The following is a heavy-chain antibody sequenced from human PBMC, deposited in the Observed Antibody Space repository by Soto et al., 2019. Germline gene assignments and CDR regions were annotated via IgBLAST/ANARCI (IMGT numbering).Heavy chain of an antibody. CDR2: IYYSGST. CDR3: ARTLATMVRGVNDWFDP. J-gene: IGHJ5*02. CDR1: GGSISSSSYY. V-gene: IGHV4-39*01. D-gene: IGHD3-10*01. Sequence: SETLSLTCTVSGGSISSSSYYWGWIRQPPGKGLEWIGSIYYSGSTYYNPSLKSRVTISVDTSKNLFSLKLSSVTAADTAVYYCARTLATMVRGVNDWFDPWGQGTLVTVSS.